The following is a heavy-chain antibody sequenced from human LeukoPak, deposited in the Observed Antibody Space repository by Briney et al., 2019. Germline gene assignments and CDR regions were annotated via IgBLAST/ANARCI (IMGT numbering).Heavy chain of an antibody. CDR2: IYFSGNT. Sequence: SETLSLTCTVSGGSITSSSFYWGWVRQPPGKGLEWIGSIYFSGNTYYNPSLKSRLTISVDTSKNQFSLNLSSVTAADTAVYYCARGRYYYDSSGSPPDAFDIWGQGTMVTVSS. CDR3: ARGRYYYDSSGSPPDAFDI. D-gene: IGHD3-22*01. J-gene: IGHJ3*02. V-gene: IGHV4-39*01. CDR1: GGSITSSSFY.